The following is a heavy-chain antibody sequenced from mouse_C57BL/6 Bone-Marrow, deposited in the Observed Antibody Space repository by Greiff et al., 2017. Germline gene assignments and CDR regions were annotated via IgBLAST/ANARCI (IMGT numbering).Heavy chain of an antibody. CDR3: ARDLLTRDY. D-gene: IGHD2-1*01. Sequence: QVHVKQPGAELVKPGASVKLSCKASGYTFTSYWMHWVKQRPGQGLEWIGMIHPNSGSTNYNEKFKSKATLTVDKSSSTAYMQLSSLTSEDSAVYYCARDLLTRDYWGQGTTLTVSS. J-gene: IGHJ2*01. CDR2: IHPNSGST. V-gene: IGHV1-64*01. CDR1: GYTFTSYW.